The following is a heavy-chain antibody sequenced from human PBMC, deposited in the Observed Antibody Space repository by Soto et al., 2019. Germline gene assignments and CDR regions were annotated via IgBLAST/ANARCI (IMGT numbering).Heavy chain of an antibody. J-gene: IGHJ4*02. CDR1: GGTFSSYT. Sequence: QVQLVQSGAEVKKPGSSVKVSCKASGGTFSSYTISWVRQAPGQGLEWMGRIIPILGIANYAQKFQGRVTITADKSTSTAYMELSSLRSEDTAVYYCARGGMEPAAGTFAFFDYWGQGTLVTVSS. D-gene: IGHD6-13*01. V-gene: IGHV1-69*02. CDR2: IIPILGIA. CDR3: ARGGMEPAAGTFAFFDY.